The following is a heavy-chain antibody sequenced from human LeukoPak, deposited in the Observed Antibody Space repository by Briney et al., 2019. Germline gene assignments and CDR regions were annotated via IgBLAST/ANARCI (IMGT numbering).Heavy chain of an antibody. V-gene: IGHV4-39*07. CDR1: GGSISSATYY. Sequence: PSETLSLTCTVSGGSISSATYYWGWIRQPPGKGLEWIGSIYHSGSTYYNPSLKSRVTISVDTSKNQFSLKLSSVTAADTAVYYCARDPVSWFDPWGQGTLVTVSS. CDR3: ARDPVSWFDP. J-gene: IGHJ5*02. CDR2: IYHSGST.